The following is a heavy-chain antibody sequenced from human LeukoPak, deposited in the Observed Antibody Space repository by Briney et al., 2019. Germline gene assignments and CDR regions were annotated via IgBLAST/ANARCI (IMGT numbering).Heavy chain of an antibody. CDR3: ARNDISTGYYPWDY. CDR2: ISAYNGNT. V-gene: IGHV1-18*01. CDR1: GYTFTSYG. J-gene: IGHJ4*02. D-gene: IGHD3-9*01. Sequence: ASVKVSSKASGYTFTSYGISWVRQAPGQGLEWMGWISAYNGNTNYAQKLQGRVTMTTDTSTSTAYMELRSLRSDDTAVYYCARNDISTGYYPWDYWGQGTLVTVSS.